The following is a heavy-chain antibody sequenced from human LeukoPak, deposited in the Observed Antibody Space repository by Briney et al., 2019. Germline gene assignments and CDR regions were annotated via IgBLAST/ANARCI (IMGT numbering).Heavy chain of an antibody. V-gene: IGHV3-23*01. D-gene: IGHD2/OR15-2a*01. CDR2: INVSGGST. Sequence: PGRSLRLSCAASGFTFSSYAMHWVRQAPGKGLEWVSGINVSGGSTWYADSVKGRFTISRDNSKNTLYLQMNSLRAEDTAVYYCAKYVSAKGPPYALDVWGQGTTVTVSS. CDR3: AKYVSAKGPPYALDV. CDR1: GFTFSSYA. J-gene: IGHJ6*02.